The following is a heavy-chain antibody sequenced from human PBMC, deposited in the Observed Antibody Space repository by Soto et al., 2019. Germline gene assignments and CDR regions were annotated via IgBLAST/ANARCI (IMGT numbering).Heavy chain of an antibody. CDR1: GFTVSSNY. CDR2: IYSGGRT. V-gene: IGHV3-53*01. CDR3: ARDAVNYGMDV. Sequence: GGSLRLSCAASGFTVSSNYMSWVRQAPGTGLEWVSVIYSGGRTYYADSVKGRVTISRDNSKNTRYLQMNSLGAEYTAVYYCARDAVNYGMDVWGQGTTVTVSS. D-gene: IGHD4-17*01. J-gene: IGHJ6*02.